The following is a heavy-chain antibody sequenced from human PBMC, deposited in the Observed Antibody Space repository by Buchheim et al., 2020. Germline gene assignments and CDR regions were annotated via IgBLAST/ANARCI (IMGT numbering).Heavy chain of an antibody. CDR3: ARGPPRGYSGYGKTYYFDY. D-gene: IGHD5-12*01. V-gene: IGHV3-66*01. CDR1: GFTVSSNY. Sequence: EVQLVESGGGLVQPGGSLRLSCAASGFTVSSNYMSWVRQAPGKGLEWVSVIYSGGSTYYADSVKGRFTTSRDNSKNTLYLQMNSLRAEDTAVYYCARGPPRGYSGYGKTYYFDYWGQGTL. J-gene: IGHJ4*02. CDR2: IYSGGST.